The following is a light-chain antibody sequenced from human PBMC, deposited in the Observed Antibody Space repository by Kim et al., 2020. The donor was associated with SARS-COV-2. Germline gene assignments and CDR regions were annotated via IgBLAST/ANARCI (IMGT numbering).Light chain of an antibody. V-gene: IGKV1-39*01. Sequence: DIQTTQSPSSLSASVGDRVTITCRASQSISTYLNWYQQKPGKAPKLLIYDASSLQSGVPSRFSGSGSGTDFTLTISSLHPEDFATYYCQQSFETPPTFGQGTKLEI. CDR2: DAS. CDR3: QQSFETPPT. CDR1: QSISTY. J-gene: IGKJ2*01.